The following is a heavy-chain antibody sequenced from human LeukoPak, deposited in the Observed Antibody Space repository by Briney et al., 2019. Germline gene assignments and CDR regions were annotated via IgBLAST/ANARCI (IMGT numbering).Heavy chain of an antibody. CDR3: ARAASIVGALYY. V-gene: IGHV5-51*01. D-gene: IGHD1-26*01. CDR1: GYSFTSYS. Sequence: AGESLKISCKGSGYSFTSYSIGWVRQLPGKGLEWMGIIYPGDSDTRNSPSFQGQFTISADKSISTAYLQWSSLKASDTAMYYCARAASIVGALYYWGQGTLVTVSS. CDR2: IYPGDSDT. J-gene: IGHJ4*02.